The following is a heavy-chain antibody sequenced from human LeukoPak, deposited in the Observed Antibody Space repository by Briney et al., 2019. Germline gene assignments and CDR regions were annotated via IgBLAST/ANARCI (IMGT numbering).Heavy chain of an antibody. CDR1: GFTFSSYA. V-gene: IGHV3-23*01. J-gene: IGHJ6*02. CDR2: ISGSGGST. Sequence: PGGSLRLSCAASGFTFSSYAMSWVRQAPGKGLEWVSAISGSGGSTYYVDSVKGRSTISRDNSKNTLYLQMKSLRVEDTAVYYCAKRLGYYYDSSGSQNFYYGMDVWGQGTTVTVSS. CDR3: AKRLGYYYDSSGSQNFYYGMDV. D-gene: IGHD3-22*01.